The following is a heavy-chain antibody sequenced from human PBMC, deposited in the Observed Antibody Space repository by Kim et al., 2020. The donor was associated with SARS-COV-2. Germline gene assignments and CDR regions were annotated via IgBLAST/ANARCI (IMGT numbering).Heavy chain of an antibody. CDR3: AREGGKTYYYGSGQQEAFDI. J-gene: IGHJ3*02. CDR1: GFTFSSYS. Sequence: GGSLRLSCAASGFTFSSYSMNWVRQAPGKGLEWVSSISSSSSYIYYADSVKGRFTISRDNAKNSLYLQMNSLRAEDTAVYYCAREGGKTYYYGSGQQEAFDIWGQGTMVTVSS. CDR2: ISSSSSYI. D-gene: IGHD3-10*01. V-gene: IGHV3-21*01.